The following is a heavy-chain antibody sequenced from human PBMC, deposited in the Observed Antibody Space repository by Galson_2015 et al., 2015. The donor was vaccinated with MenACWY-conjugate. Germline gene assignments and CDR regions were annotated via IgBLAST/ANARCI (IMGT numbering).Heavy chain of an antibody. J-gene: IGHJ4*02. Sequence: SVKVSCKASGYTFTTYAMHWVRQAPGQRLEWMGWINPANGNTKYSQSFQGRLTFTMDTSATTDYMELSSLRSEDTAIFYCVRESILVDPDVLRGGYFDYWRQGTLVTVSS. CDR1: GYTFTTYA. D-gene: IGHD3-3*02. CDR3: VRESILVDPDVLRGGYFDY. CDR2: INPANGNT. V-gene: IGHV1-3*01.